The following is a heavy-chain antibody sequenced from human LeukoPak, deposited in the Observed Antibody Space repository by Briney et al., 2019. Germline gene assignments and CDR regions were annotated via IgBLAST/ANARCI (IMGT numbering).Heavy chain of an antibody. CDR3: ARVAGQWLERDYYYYYGMDV. J-gene: IGHJ6*02. Sequence: SETLSLTCTVSGDSISSYYWSWIRQPPGKGLEWIGYIYYSGSTNYSPSLKSRVTISVDTSKNQFSLKLSSVTAADTAVYYCARVAGQWLERDYYYYYGMDVWGQGTTVTVSS. D-gene: IGHD6-19*01. CDR1: GDSISSYY. V-gene: IGHV4-59*01. CDR2: IYYSGST.